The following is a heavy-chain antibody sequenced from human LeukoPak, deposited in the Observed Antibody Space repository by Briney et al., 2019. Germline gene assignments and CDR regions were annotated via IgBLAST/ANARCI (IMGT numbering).Heavy chain of an antibody. CDR3: ASADYYGSGSYYNPLEY. CDR1: GFTFSNFA. J-gene: IGHJ4*02. Sequence: PGGSLRLSCAASGFTFSNFAMHWVRQAPGKGLEWVAVVSYDGSNKYYADSVKGRFTISRDNSKNTLYLQMNSLRADDTAIYYCASADYYGSGSYYNPLEYWGQGTLVTVSS. V-gene: IGHV3-30*04. D-gene: IGHD3-10*01. CDR2: VSYDGSNK.